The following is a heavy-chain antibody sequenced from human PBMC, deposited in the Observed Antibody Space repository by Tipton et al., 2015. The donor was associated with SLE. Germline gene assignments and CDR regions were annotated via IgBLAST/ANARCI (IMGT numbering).Heavy chain of an antibody. CDR3: ARPGGSGTKGYGAFDI. CDR2: IYYSGST. V-gene: IGHV4-39*01. Sequence: GLVKPSQTLSLTCTVSGGSISSDTYYWNWIRQPPGKGLEWIGSIYYSGSTYYNPSLKSRVTISVDTSKNQFSLKLSSVTAADTAVYYCARPGGSGTKGYGAFDIWGQGTLVTVSS. CDR1: GGSISSDTYY. J-gene: IGHJ3*02. D-gene: IGHD3-10*01.